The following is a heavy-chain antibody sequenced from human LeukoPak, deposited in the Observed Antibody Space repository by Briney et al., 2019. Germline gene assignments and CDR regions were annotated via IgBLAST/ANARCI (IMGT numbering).Heavy chain of an antibody. CDR2: IYHSGST. D-gene: IGHD3-22*01. CDR1: GYSISSGYY. J-gene: IGHJ3*02. Sequence: SETLSLTCTVSGYSISSGYYWGWIRQPPGKGMEWIGSIYHSGSTYYNPSLKSRVTISVDTSKNQFSLKLDSVTAADTAVCYCARDMNYYDSSGSWDYAFDIWGQGTMVTVSS. CDR3: ARDMNYYDSSGSWDYAFDI. V-gene: IGHV4-38-2*02.